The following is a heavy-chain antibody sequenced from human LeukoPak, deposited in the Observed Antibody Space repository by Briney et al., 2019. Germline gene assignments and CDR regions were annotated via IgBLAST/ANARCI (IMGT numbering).Heavy chain of an antibody. J-gene: IGHJ4*02. CDR1: GYSISSGYY. Sequence: SETLSLTRTVSGYSISSGYYWGWIRQPPGKGLEWIGSIYHSGSTYYNPSLKSRVTISVDTSKNQFSLKLSSVTAADTAVYYCARVGYGDYREDYWGQGTLVTVSS. D-gene: IGHD4-17*01. CDR2: IYHSGST. V-gene: IGHV4-38-2*02. CDR3: ARVGYGDYREDY.